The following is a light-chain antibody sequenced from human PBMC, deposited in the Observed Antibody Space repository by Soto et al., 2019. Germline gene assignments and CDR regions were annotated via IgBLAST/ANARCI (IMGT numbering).Light chain of an antibody. CDR2: GSR. J-gene: IGLJ1*01. CDR3: CSYAGRYTFV. CDR1: SSNIGAGYD. Sequence: QSVLTQPPSVSGAPGQRVTISCTGSSSNIGAGYDAHWYQQLPGTAPKLLIYGSRNRPSGVPDRFSASKSGNTASLTISGLQAEDEADYYCCSYAGRYTFVFGSGTKVTVL. V-gene: IGLV1-40*01.